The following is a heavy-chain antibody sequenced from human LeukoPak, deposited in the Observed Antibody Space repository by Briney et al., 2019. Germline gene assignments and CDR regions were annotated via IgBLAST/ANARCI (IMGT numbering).Heavy chain of an antibody. CDR2: ISAYNGNT. D-gene: IGHD3-3*01. J-gene: IGHJ4*02. V-gene: IGHV1-18*01. CDR3: ARERPTYYDFWSGYYTRNPSFDY. CDR1: GYTFTSYG. Sequence: ASVKVSCKASGYTFTSYGISWVRQAPGQGLEWMGWISAYNGNTNYAQKLQGRVTMTTDTSTSTAYMELRSLRSDDTAVYYCARERPTYYDFWSGYYTRNPSFDYWGQGTLVTVSS.